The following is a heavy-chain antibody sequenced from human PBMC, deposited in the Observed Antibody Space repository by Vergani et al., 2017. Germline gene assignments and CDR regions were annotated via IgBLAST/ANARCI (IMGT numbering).Heavy chain of an antibody. CDR3: ARARIAAALSENDY. D-gene: IGHD6-13*01. Sequence: QVQLVQSGAEVKKPGASVKVSCKASGYTFTSYDINWVRQATGQGLERIGWMNPNSGNTGYAQKFQGRVTMTRNTSISTAYMELSSLRSEDTAVYYCARARIAAALSENDYWGQGTLVTVSS. V-gene: IGHV1-8*01. CDR2: MNPNSGNT. CDR1: GYTFTSYD. J-gene: IGHJ4*02.